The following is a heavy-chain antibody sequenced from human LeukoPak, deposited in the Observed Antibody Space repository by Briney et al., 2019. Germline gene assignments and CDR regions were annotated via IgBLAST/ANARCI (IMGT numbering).Heavy chain of an antibody. CDR3: ARERVGAIVPHFDY. CDR1: GGSISSSSYY. J-gene: IGHJ4*02. CDR2: IYYSGST. V-gene: IGHV4-61*01. Sequence: SETLSLTCTVSGGSISSSSYYWSWIRQPPGKGLEWIGYIYYSGSTNYNPSLKSRVTISVDTSKNQFSLKLSSVTAADTAVYYCARERVGAIVPHFDYWGQGTLVTVSS. D-gene: IGHD1-26*01.